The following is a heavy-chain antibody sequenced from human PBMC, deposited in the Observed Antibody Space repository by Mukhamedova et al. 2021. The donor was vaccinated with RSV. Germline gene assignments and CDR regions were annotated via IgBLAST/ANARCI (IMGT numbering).Heavy chain of an antibody. V-gene: IGHV4-38-2*01. CDR3: ARGIAY. CDR2: IFHSGST. D-gene: IGHD1-1*01. J-gene: IGHJ4*02. Sequence: GLEWIGSIFHSGSTYSNPSLKSRVTISVDTSKNQFSMKLSSVTAADTAVYYCARGIAYWGQGTLVTVSS.